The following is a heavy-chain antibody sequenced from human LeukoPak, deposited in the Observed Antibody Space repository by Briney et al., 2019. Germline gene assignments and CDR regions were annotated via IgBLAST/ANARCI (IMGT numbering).Heavy chain of an antibody. V-gene: IGHV3-30*18. D-gene: IGHD5-18*01. Sequence: PGGSLRLSCAASGFTFSSYGMHWVRQAPGKGLEWVAVISYDGSNKYYADSVKGRFTISRDNSKNTLYLQMNSLRAEDTAVYYCAKDLRGYSYGPRAGWGQGTLVTVSS. J-gene: IGHJ4*02. CDR2: ISYDGSNK. CDR1: GFTFSSYG. CDR3: AKDLRGYSYGPRAG.